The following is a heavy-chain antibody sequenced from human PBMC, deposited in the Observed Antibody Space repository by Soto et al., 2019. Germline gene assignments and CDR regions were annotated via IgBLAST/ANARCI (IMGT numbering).Heavy chain of an antibody. V-gene: IGHV4-59*01. CDR1: GDSISTYY. CDR3: AREPGY. Sequence: QVQLQESGPGLVKPSETLSLTCTVSGDSISTYYWSWIRQPPGKGLEWIGYVHYSGSTNYNPSLKSRVSISVDTSKKQFSLKLSSVTAADTAVYYCAREPGYLGQGTLVTVAS. J-gene: IGHJ4*02. CDR2: VHYSGST.